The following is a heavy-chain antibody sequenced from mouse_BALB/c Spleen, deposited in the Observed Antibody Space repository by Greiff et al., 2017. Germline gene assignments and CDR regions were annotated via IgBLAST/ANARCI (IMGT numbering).Heavy chain of an antibody. CDR3: ARTDDYAMDY. CDR1: GYSITSDYA. Sequence: EVQLQESGPGLVKPSQSLSLTCTVTGYSITSDYAWNWIRQFPGNQLEWMGYISYSGSTSYNPSLKSRISITRDTSKNQFFLQLNSVTTEDTATYYCARTDDYAMDYWGQGTSVTVSS. V-gene: IGHV3-2*02. J-gene: IGHJ4*01. CDR2: ISYSGST.